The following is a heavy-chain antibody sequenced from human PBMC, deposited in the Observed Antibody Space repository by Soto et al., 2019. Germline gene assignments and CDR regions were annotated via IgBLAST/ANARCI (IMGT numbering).Heavy chain of an antibody. CDR2: ISAYNGNT. V-gene: IGHV1-18*01. J-gene: IGHJ5*02. D-gene: IGHD1-26*01. CDR1: GYTFTSYG. CDR3: ARSSGTSSIWFDP. Sequence: QVQLVQSGAEVKKPGASVKVSCKASGYTFTSYGISWVRQAPGHGLEWMGWISAYNGNTNYAQKLQGRVTMTTDTPTSTAYMEVRSLRSDDTAVYYCARSSGTSSIWFDPWGQGTLVTVSS.